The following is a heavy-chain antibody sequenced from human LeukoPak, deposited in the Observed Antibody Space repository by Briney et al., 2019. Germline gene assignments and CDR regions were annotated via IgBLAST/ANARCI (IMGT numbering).Heavy chain of an antibody. D-gene: IGHD6-19*01. CDR1: GFTVSSNY. CDR2: IYSGGST. Sequence: PGGSLRLSCAASGFTVSSNYMSWVRQAPGKGLEWVSVIYSGGSTYYADSVKGRFTISRDNSKNTLYLQMNSLSAEDTAVYYCASGIAVYGMYYFDYWGQGTLVTVSS. J-gene: IGHJ4*02. CDR3: ASGIAVYGMYYFDY. V-gene: IGHV3-66*02.